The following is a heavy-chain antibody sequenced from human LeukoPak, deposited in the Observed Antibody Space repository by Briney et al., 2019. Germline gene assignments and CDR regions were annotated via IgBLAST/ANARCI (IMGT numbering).Heavy chain of an antibody. CDR3: ARDGRYNWNYVVRGLWLRY. Sequence: ASVRVSCKASGYTFTGYYMHWVRQAPGQGLEWMGWINPNSGGTNYAQKFQGRVTMTRDTSISTAYMELSRLRSDDTAVYYCARDGRYNWNYVVRGLWLRYWGQGTLVTVSS. D-gene: IGHD1-7*01. CDR2: INPNSGGT. V-gene: IGHV1-2*02. J-gene: IGHJ4*02. CDR1: GYTFTGYY.